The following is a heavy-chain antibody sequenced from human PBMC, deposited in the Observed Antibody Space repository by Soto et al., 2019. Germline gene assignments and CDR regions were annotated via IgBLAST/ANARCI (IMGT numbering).Heavy chain of an antibody. CDR2: IIPIFGTA. Sequence: QVQLVQSGAEVKKPGSSVKVSCKASGGTFSSYAISWVRQAPGQGLEWMGGIIPIFGTANYAQKFQGRVTITADESTSTAYMELSSLRSEDTAVYYCARRRHCTGGSCSYYYGMDVWGQGTTVTVSS. V-gene: IGHV1-69*12. D-gene: IGHD2-15*01. CDR1: GGTFSSYA. J-gene: IGHJ6*02. CDR3: ARRRHCTGGSCSYYYGMDV.